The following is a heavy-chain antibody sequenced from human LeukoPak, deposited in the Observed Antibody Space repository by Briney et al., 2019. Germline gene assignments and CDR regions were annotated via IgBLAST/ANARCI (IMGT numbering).Heavy chain of an antibody. CDR1: GFTFSSYV. CDR2: ICGSGGSR. Sequence: GGSLRLSCAAPGFTFSSYVMSSVPQAPGEGLEWVSAICGSGGSRYYADSVKGRFTISRDNSKNTLYLQMNSLRAEDTAVYYCAKDPPGSYYPWFLPENHDYWGQGTLVTVSS. V-gene: IGHV3-23*01. J-gene: IGHJ4*02. D-gene: IGHD1-26*01. CDR3: AKDPPGSYYPWFLPENHDY.